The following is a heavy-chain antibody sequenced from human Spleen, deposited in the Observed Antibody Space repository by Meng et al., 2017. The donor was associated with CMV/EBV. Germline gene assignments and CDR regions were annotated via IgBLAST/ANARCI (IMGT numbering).Heavy chain of an antibody. CDR1: GFTFSDYY. J-gene: IGHJ4*02. CDR3: ARVDGSSTDFDY. CDR2: ISSSGSTI. Sequence: GESLKISCAASGFTFSDYYMSWIRQAPGKGLEWVSYISSSGSTIYYADSVEGRFTISRDNAKNSLYLQMNSLRAEDTAVYYCARVDGSSTDFDYWGQGTLVTVSS. D-gene: IGHD2-2*01. V-gene: IGHV3-11*01.